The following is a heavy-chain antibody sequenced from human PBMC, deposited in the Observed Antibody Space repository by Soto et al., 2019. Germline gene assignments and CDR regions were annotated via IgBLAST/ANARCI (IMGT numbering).Heavy chain of an antibody. V-gene: IGHV4-39*01. J-gene: IGHJ5*02. CDR3: ARLNFYGFWSGYYTGGWFDP. D-gene: IGHD3-3*01. CDR2: IYYSGST. CDR1: GVSISSSSYY. Sequence: QLQLQESGPGLVKPSETLSLTCTVSGVSISSSSYYWGWIRQPPGKGLEWIGSIYYSGSTYYNPYIKRRVTISVDTSKNQSSLKRSSVTAADTAVYYCARLNFYGFWSGYYTGGWFDPWGQGTLVTVSS.